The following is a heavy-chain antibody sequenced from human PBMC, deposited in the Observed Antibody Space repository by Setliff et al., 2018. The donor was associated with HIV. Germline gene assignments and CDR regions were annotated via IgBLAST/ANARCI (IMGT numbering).Heavy chain of an antibody. CDR2: ISVYNGNT. J-gene: IGHJ6*02. CDR1: GYSFSTYG. CDR3: ARASTAPTYYGMDV. Sequence: GASVKVSCKASGYSFSTYGISWVRQAPGQGLEWMGWISVYNGNTNYAQKLQGRVTMTTDTSTDTAYMGLRSLRSDDTAVYYCARASTAPTYYGMDVWGQGTTVTVSS. V-gene: IGHV1-18*01.